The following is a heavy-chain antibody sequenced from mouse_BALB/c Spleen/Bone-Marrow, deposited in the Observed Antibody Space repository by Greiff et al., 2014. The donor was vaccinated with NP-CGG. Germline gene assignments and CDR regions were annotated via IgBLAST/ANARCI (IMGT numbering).Heavy chain of an antibody. CDR1: GFAFSSYD. V-gene: IGHV5-12-1*01. Sequence: EVQRVESGGGLVKPEGSLKLSCAASGFAFSSYDMSWVRQTPEKRLEWVAYISHGGGTTYYSDTVKGRFTISRDNAKNTLYLQMSSLKSEDTAIYYCTRHGGYYPYYYAMDYWGQGTSVTVSS. CDR3: TRHGGYYPYYYAMDY. D-gene: IGHD2-3*01. J-gene: IGHJ4*01. CDR2: ISHGGGTT.